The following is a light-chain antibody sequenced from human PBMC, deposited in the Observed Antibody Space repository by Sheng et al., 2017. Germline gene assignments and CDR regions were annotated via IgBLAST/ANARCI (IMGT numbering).Light chain of an antibody. CDR1: QYIGYD. V-gene: IGKV1-6*02. J-gene: IGKJ1*01. Sequence: AIQMTQSPSSLSASVGDRITITCRASQYIGYDLGWYQQKPGKAPKPLIYGASSLHSGVPSRFSGSGSGSDFTLTISSLQPDDFATYYCLQDYNYPWTFGPGTKVE. CDR2: GAS. CDR3: LQDYNYPWT.